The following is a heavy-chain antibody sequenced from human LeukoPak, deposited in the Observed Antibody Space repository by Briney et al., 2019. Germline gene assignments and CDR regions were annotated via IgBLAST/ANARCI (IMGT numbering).Heavy chain of an antibody. J-gene: IGHJ4*02. CDR3: ARDNWSGIGFYFDY. CDR1: GFTFSSYG. D-gene: IGHD6-13*01. CDR2: IRYDGSNK. V-gene: IGHV3-30*02. Sequence: GGSLRLSCAASGFTFSSYGMHWVRQAPGKGLEWVAFIRYDGSNKYYADSVKGRFTISRDNAKNSLYLQMNSLRAEDTAVYYCARDNWSGIGFYFDYWGQGTLVTVSS.